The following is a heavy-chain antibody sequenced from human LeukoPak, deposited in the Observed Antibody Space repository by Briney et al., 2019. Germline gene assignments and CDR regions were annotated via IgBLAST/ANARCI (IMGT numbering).Heavy chain of an antibody. V-gene: IGHV1-69*05. CDR3: ARAIPGIAAAGTTRYYYYYMDV. J-gene: IGHJ6*03. CDR1: GGTFSSYA. CDR2: IIPIFGTA. D-gene: IGHD6-13*01. Sequence: GASVKVSCKASGGTFSSYAISWVRQAPGQGLEWMGGIIPIFGTANYAQTFQGRVTITTDESTSTAYMELSSLRSEDTAVYYCARAIPGIAAAGTTRYYYYYMDVWGKGTTVTVSS.